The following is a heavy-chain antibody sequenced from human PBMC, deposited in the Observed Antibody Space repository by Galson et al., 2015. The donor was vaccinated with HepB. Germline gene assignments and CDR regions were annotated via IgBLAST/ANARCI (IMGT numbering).Heavy chain of an antibody. J-gene: IGHJ4*02. V-gene: IGHV3-30-3*01. D-gene: IGHD6-6*01. CDR1: GFTFSTYA. CDR2: ISYDGSNK. Sequence: SLRLSCAASGFTFSTYAMHWVRPAPGKGLEWLAIISYDGSNKYYADSVKGRFTISRDNSKNTLYLQMNSLRPEDTAVYYCASTYSSSSPFDDWGQGTLVTVSS. CDR3: ASTYSSSSPFDD.